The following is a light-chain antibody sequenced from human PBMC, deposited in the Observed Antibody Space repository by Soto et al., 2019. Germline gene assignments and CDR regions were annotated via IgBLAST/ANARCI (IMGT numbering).Light chain of an antibody. CDR2: GAS. CDR3: QQYNDWPRT. CDR1: QSVSTN. Sequence: EIVMTQSPATLSVSPGERASLSCRASQSVSTNLAWYQQKPAQAPRLLIYGASTRATGIPARFSGGGSGTEFTLTISSLQSADFAVYYCQQYNDWPRTFGGGTKVDIK. J-gene: IGKJ4*01. V-gene: IGKV3-15*01.